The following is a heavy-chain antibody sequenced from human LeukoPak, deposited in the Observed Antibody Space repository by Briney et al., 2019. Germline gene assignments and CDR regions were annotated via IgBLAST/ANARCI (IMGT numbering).Heavy chain of an antibody. D-gene: IGHD7-27*01. CDR2: ISSSGGST. Sequence: GGSLRLSCAASGLTFSSYAMSWVRQAPGKGLEWVSAISSSGGSTYYADSVRGRFTISRENSKNTVYLQMNSLGDEDTAVYHCAKDSGQLGVREVFDVWGQGEMVTVSS. CDR3: AKDSGQLGVREVFDV. CDR1: GLTFSSYA. V-gene: IGHV3-23*01. J-gene: IGHJ3*01.